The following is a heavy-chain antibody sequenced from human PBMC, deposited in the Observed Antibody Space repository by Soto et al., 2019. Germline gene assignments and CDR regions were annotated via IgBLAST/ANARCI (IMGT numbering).Heavy chain of an antibody. J-gene: IGHJ4*02. V-gene: IGHV4-30-4*01. D-gene: IGHD5-12*01. CDR3: ASARDGYKTSNPVDY. CDR1: GGSISSGDYY. Sequence: SETLSLTCTVSGGSISSGDYYWSWIRQPPGKGLEWIGYIYYSGSTYYNPSLKSRVTISVDTSKNQFSLKLSSVTAADTAVYHCASARDGYKTSNPVDYWGQGTLVTVSS. CDR2: IYYSGST.